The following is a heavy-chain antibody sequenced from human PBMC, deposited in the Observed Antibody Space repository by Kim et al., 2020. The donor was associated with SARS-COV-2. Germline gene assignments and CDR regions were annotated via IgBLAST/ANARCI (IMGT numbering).Heavy chain of an antibody. CDR3: ARDFSKVYSSSPGLDY. CDR2: INAGNGNT. V-gene: IGHV1-3*01. CDR1: GYTFTSYA. J-gene: IGHJ4*02. D-gene: IGHD6-13*01. Sequence: ASVKVSCKASGYTFTSYAMHWVRQAPGQRLEWMGWINAGNGNTKYSQKFQGRVTITRDTSASTAYMELSSLRSEDTAVYYCARDFSKVYSSSPGLDYWGQGTLVTVSS.